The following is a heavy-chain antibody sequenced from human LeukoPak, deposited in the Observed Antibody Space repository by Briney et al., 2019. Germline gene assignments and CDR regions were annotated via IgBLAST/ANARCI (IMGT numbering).Heavy chain of an antibody. V-gene: IGHV3-23*01. CDR1: GFTFSSYA. CDR2: ISGSGGST. CDR3: GKDALTFGGGNRCYYYGMDV. D-gene: IGHD3-16*01. Sequence: GGSLRLSCAASGFTFSSYAMSWVRQAPGKGLEWVSAISGSGGSTYYADSVKGRFTISRDNSKNTLYLQMNSLRAEDTAVYYCGKDALTFGGGNRCYYYGMDVWGQGTTVTVSS. J-gene: IGHJ6*02.